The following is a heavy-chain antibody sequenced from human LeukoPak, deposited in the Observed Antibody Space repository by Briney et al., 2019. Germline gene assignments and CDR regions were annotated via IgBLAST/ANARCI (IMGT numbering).Heavy chain of an antibody. Sequence: SETLSLTCTVSGGSISSGGYYWSWIRQHPGKGLEWIGYIYYSGSTYYNPSLKSRVTMSVDTSKNQFSLKLSSVTAADTAVYYCARANTAMVTGFDYWGQGTLVTVSS. CDR2: IYYSGST. CDR3: ARANTAMVTGFDY. D-gene: IGHD5-18*01. V-gene: IGHV4-31*03. J-gene: IGHJ4*02. CDR1: GGSISSGGYY.